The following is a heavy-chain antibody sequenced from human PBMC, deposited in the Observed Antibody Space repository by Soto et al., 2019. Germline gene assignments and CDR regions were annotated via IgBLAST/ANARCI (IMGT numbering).Heavy chain of an antibody. J-gene: IGHJ4*02. CDR2: IYYSGST. CDR3: ARLQRYCSGGSCYSSRGDY. Sequence: QLQLQESGPGLVKPSETLSLTCTVSGGSISSSSYYWGWIRQPPGKGLEWIGSIYYSGSTYYNRSLKSRVTTSRDTSKNQFSLKLSSVTAADTAVYYCARLQRYCSGGSCYSSRGDYWGQGTLVTVSS. V-gene: IGHV4-39*01. D-gene: IGHD2-15*01. CDR1: GGSISSSSYY.